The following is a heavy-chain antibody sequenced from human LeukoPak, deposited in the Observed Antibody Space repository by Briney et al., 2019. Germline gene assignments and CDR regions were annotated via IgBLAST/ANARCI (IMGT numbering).Heavy chain of an antibody. Sequence: PSETLSLTCAVYGGSFSGYYWSWIRQPPGKGLEWIGEINHSGSTNYNPSLKSRVTISVDTSKNQFSLKLSSVTAADTAVYYCARDNAHYDSSGYLGYWGQGTLVTVSS. J-gene: IGHJ4*02. CDR1: GGSFSGYY. CDR3: ARDNAHYDSSGYLGY. CDR2: INHSGST. V-gene: IGHV4-34*01. D-gene: IGHD3-22*01.